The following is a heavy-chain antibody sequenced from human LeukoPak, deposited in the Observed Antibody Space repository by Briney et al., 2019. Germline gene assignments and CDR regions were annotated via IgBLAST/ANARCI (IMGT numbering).Heavy chain of an antibody. Sequence: GGSLRLSCAASGFTFSSYGMHWVRQAPGKGLEWVSAISGSGGSTYYADSVKGRFTISRDNSKNTLYLQMNSLRAEDTAVYYCAKHASIVVVPAAHLDYWGQGTLVTVSS. CDR3: AKHASIVVVPAAHLDY. V-gene: IGHV3-23*01. CDR2: ISGSGGST. J-gene: IGHJ4*02. CDR1: GFTFSSYG. D-gene: IGHD2-2*01.